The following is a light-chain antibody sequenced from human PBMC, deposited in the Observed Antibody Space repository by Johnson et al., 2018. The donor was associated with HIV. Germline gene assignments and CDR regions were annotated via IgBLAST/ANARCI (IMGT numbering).Light chain of an antibody. CDR2: ENN. Sequence: QSVLTQPPSVSAAPGQRVTISCSGNNSNIGYNSVSWYQQVPGAAPKLLIYENNKRPSGIADRFSASTSGTSANLAITGLQTGDEADYYCGAWDSGLTAHFVFGSGTTITVL. J-gene: IGLJ1*01. V-gene: IGLV1-51*02. CDR3: GAWDSGLTAHFV. CDR1: NSNIGYNS.